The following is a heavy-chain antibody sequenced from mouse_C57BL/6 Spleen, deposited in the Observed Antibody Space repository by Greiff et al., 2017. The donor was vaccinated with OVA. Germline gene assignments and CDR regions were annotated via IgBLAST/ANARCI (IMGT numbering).Heavy chain of an antibody. CDR2: ISYDGSN. J-gene: IGHJ4*01. D-gene: IGHD2-4*01. CDR3: ARDPFYDYDYYYAMDY. Sequence: EVQLQQSGPGLVKPSQSLSLTCSVTGYSITSGYYWNWIRQFPGNKLEWMGYISYDGSNNYNPSLKNRISITRDTSKNQFFLKLNSVTTEDTATYYCARDPFYDYDYYYAMDYWGQGTSVTVSS. V-gene: IGHV3-6*01. CDR1: GYSITSGYY.